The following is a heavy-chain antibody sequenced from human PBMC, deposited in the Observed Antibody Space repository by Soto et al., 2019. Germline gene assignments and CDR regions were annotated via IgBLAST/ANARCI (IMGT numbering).Heavy chain of an antibody. D-gene: IGHD6-13*01. CDR2: ISAYNGNT. J-gene: IGHJ4*02. CDR1: GYTFTTYG. CDR3: ARDREYSSSWNSFDS. V-gene: IGHV1-18*01. Sequence: ASVKVSCKASGYTFTTYGISWVRQAPGQGLEWMGWISAYNGNTNYAQKLQGRVTLTTDTSTSTAYMELRSLISDDTAVYYCARDREYSSSWNSFDSWGQGTLVTVSS.